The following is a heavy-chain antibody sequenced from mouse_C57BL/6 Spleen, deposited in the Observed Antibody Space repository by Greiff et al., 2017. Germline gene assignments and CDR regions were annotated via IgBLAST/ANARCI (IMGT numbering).Heavy chain of an antibody. V-gene: IGHV1-64*01. D-gene: IGHD1-1*01. Sequence: VQLQQSGAELVKPGASVKLSCKASGYTFTSYWMHWVKQRPGQGLEWIGMIHPNSGSTNYNEKFKSKATLTVDKSSSTAYMQLSSLTSEDSAVYYCARNCGSSWYFDVWGTGTTVTVSS. CDR3: ARNCGSSWYFDV. CDR1: GYTFTSYW. J-gene: IGHJ1*03. CDR2: IHPNSGST.